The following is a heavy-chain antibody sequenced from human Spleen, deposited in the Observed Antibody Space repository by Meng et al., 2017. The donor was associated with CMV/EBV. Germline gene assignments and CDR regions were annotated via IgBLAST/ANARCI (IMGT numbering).Heavy chain of an antibody. J-gene: IGHJ5*02. CDR3: AHRDVYSNYRWFDP. Sequence: QITLKGPGPTLVKPTQTLTLTCTFSGFSLSTSGVGVGWIRQPPGKALEWLALIYWDDDKRYSPSLKSRLTITKDTSKNQVVLTMTNMDPVDTATYYCAHRDVYSNYRWFDPWGQGTLVTVSS. D-gene: IGHD4-11*01. CDR2: IYWDDDK. CDR1: GFSLSTSGVG. V-gene: IGHV2-5*02.